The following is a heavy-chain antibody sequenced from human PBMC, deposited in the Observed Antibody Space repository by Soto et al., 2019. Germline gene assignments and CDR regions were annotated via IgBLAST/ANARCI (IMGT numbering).Heavy chain of an antibody. Sequence: PSETLSLTCAVYGGSFSGYYWSWIRQPPGKGLEWIGEINHSGSTNYNPSLKGRVTISVDTSKNQFSLKLSSVTAADTAVYYCARGAKRVATVTRWFDPWGQGTLVTVSS. V-gene: IGHV4-34*01. J-gene: IGHJ5*02. D-gene: IGHD4-17*01. CDR3: ARGAKRVATVTRWFDP. CDR2: INHSGST. CDR1: GGSFSGYY.